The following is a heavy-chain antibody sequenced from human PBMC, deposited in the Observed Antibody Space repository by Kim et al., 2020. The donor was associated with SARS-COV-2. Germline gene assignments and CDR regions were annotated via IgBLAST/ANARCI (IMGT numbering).Heavy chain of an antibody. CDR1: GFTFSDYY. V-gene: IGHV3-11*03. J-gene: IGHJ6*02. D-gene: IGHD3-3*01. Sequence: GSLRLSCAASGFTFSDYYMSWIRQAPGKGLEWVSYISSSSSYTNYADSVKGRFTISRDNAKNSLYLQMNSLRAEDTAVYYCARGIRVTIFGVVHEGYYYYYGMDVWGQGTTVTVSS. CDR2: ISSSSSYT. CDR3: ARGIRVTIFGVVHEGYYYYYGMDV.